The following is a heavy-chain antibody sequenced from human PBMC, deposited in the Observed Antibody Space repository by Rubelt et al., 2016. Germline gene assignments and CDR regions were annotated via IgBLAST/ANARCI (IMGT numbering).Heavy chain of an antibody. CDR3: ARHPGGYGPYYFDY. J-gene: IGHJ4*02. Sequence: QVQLQQWGAGLLKPSETLSLTCAVYGGSFSGYYWSWIRQPPGKGLEWIGYIYYSGSTNYNPSFKRRVTISVDTSKNLFSLTLGSVTAADTAVYYWARHPGGYGPYYFDYWGQGTLVTVSS. CDR2: IYYSGST. CDR1: GGSFSGYY. D-gene: IGHD5-18*01. V-gene: IGHV4-34*11.